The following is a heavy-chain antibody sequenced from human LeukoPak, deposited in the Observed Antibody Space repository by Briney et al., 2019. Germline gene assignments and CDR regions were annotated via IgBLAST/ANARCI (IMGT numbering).Heavy chain of an antibody. CDR3: ARRRIVGSIDDAFDI. Sequence: PGGSLRLSCAASGFTFSSYAMHWVRQAPGKGLEWAAVISSDGNTQYYADSVESRFTISRDNSNNTLYLQMNSLRADDTAIYYCARRRIVGSIDDAFDIWGQGTMVTLSS. V-gene: IGHV3-30-3*01. CDR1: GFTFSSYA. D-gene: IGHD1-26*01. CDR2: ISSDGNTQ. J-gene: IGHJ3*02.